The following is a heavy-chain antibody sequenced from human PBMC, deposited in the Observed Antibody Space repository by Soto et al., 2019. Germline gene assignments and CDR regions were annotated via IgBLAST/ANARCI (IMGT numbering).Heavy chain of an antibody. J-gene: IGHJ4*02. CDR1: GFTFSSYG. D-gene: IGHD2-15*01. CDR3: ARDPTDIVVVVAATHFAY. CDR2: IWYDGSNK. Sequence: QVQLVESGGGVVQPGRSLRLSCAASGFTFSSYGMHWVRQAPGKGLEWVAVIWYDGSNKYYADSVKGRFTISRDNSKNTLYLQMNSLRAEDTAVYYCARDPTDIVVVVAATHFAYWGQGTLVTVSS. V-gene: IGHV3-33*01.